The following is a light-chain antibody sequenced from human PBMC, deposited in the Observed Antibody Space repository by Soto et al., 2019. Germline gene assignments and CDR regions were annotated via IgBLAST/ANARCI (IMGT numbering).Light chain of an antibody. Sequence: DIQMTQSPSSVSASVGDTVIITCRASQPINNWLAWYQQKPGKAPNLLIHGASNLQGGVPSRFSGSGSGTDFTLTITSLLPEDFATYFCQQANTFPHTFGQGTKLEIK. J-gene: IGKJ2*01. CDR3: QQANTFPHT. V-gene: IGKV1D-12*01. CDR1: QPINNW. CDR2: GAS.